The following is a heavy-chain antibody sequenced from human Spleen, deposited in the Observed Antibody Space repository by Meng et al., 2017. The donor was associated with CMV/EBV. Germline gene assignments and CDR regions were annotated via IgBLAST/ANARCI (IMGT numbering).Heavy chain of an antibody. J-gene: IGHJ4*02. CDR1: GFTFGDYA. Sequence: GESLKISCTASGFTFGDYAMSWVGQAPGKGLEWVGFIRNKAYGGTIEYAASVKGRFNISRDDSRSIAYMQMNSLKTEDTAVYYCTRDRSGYSYIIDYWGQGTLVTVSS. D-gene: IGHD5-18*01. CDR2: IRNKAYGGTI. V-gene: IGHV3-49*04. CDR3: TRDRSGYSYIIDY.